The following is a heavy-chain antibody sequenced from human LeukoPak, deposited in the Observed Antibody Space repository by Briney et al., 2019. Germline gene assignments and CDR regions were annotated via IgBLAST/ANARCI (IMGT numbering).Heavy chain of an antibody. Sequence: ETLSLTCTVSGGSISSRSYYWGWIRQPPGKGLEWIGSMYYSGSTYYNPSLESRVTISVDTSKNQFSLKVTSVTAADTAVYYCATFRGYNYGYNDYWGQGILVTVSS. D-gene: IGHD5-18*01. V-gene: IGHV4-39*01. CDR3: ATFRGYNYGYNDY. CDR2: MYYSGST. CDR1: GGSISSRSYY. J-gene: IGHJ4*02.